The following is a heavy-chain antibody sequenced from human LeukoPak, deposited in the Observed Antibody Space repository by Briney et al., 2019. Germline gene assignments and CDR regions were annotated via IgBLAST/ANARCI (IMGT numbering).Heavy chain of an antibody. V-gene: IGHV3-9*01. Sequence: PGGSLRLSCAASGFTFDDYAMHWVRQAPGKGLEWVSGISWNSGSIGYADSVKGRFTISRDNAKNSLYLQMNSLRAEDTALYYCAKAVRVRGSVGAPNWFDPWGQGTLVTVSS. CDR2: ISWNSGSI. D-gene: IGHD3-10*01. CDR1: GFTFDDYA. CDR3: AKAVRVRGSVGAPNWFDP. J-gene: IGHJ5*02.